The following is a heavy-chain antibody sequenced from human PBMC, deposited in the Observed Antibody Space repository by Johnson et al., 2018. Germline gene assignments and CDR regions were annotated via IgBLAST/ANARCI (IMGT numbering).Heavy chain of an antibody. CDR1: RFTFSRSA. D-gene: IGHD3-16*02. Sequence: EVQLVESGGGLAQPGGSLRLSCAASRFTFSRSAMSWVRQAPGRGLEWVSGISAGGSTTYYVDSVKGRFTISRDNSMNMLYLQMNGLRADDPAVYFFAKAYPRNIVFDAFNVWGQGTMVTVSS. CDR2: ISAGGSTT. V-gene: IGHV3-23*04. CDR3: AKAYPRNIVFDAFNV. J-gene: IGHJ3*01.